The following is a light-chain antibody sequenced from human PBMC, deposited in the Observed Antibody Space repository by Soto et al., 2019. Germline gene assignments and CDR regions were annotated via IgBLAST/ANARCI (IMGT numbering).Light chain of an antibody. J-gene: IGLJ2*01. CDR2: SNN. V-gene: IGLV1-44*01. CDR1: SSNIGRNT. Sequence: QSVLTQPRSASGTPGQRVTISCSGSSSNIGRNTVNWYQQLPGTAPKLLIYSNNQPPSGVPDRFSGSKSGTSASLAISGLQSEDEADYYCAAWDDSLNGVVFGGGTKLTVL. CDR3: AAWDDSLNGVV.